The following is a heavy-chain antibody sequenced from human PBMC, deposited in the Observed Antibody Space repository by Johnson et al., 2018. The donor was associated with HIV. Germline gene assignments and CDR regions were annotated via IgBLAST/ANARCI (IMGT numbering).Heavy chain of an antibody. Sequence: MLLVESGGGVVQPGRSLRLSCAASGFTFSSYWMSWVRQAPGKGLEWVANIKQDGSEKYYVDSVKGRFTISRDNAKNSLYLQMNSLRAEDTAIYYCAKDWADQDSFDIWGQGTTVTASS. CDR2: IKQDGSEK. V-gene: IGHV3-7*03. CDR3: AKDWADQDSFDI. D-gene: IGHD3-16*01. CDR1: GFTFSSYW. J-gene: IGHJ3*02.